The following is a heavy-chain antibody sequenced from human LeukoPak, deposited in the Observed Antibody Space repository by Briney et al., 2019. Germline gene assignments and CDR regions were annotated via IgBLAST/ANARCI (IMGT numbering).Heavy chain of an antibody. V-gene: IGHV3-30-3*01. D-gene: IGHD3-3*01. CDR3: ARDSKSITIFGVVITTPDDY. CDR2: ISYDGSNK. CDR1: GFTFSSYA. J-gene: IGHJ4*02. Sequence: GGSLRLSCAASGFTFSSYAMHWVRQAPGKGLEWVAVISYDGSNKYYADSVKGRFTISRDNSKNTLYLQMNSLRAEDTAVYYCARDSKSITIFGVVITTPDDYWGQGTLVTVSS.